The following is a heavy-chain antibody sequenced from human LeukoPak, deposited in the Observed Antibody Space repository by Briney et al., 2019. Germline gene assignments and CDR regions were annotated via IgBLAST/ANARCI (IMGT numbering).Heavy chain of an antibody. CDR1: GGSFSGYY. CDR2: INHSGST. Sequence: KSSETLSLTCAVYGGSFSGYYWSWIRQPPGKGLEWIGEINHSGSTNYNPSLKSRVTISVDTSKNQFSLKLSSVTAADTAVYYCARVPIGCSGGSCYSPRTWRWFDPWGQGTLVTVSS. V-gene: IGHV4-34*01. CDR3: ARVPIGCSGGSCYSPRTWRWFDP. J-gene: IGHJ5*02. D-gene: IGHD2-15*01.